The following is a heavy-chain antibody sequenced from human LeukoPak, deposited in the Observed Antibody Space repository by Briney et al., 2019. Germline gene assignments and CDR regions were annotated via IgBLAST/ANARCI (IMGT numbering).Heavy chain of an antibody. CDR3: ARDLSGYGDYSSPDY. Sequence: SETLSLTCAVSGYSISSGYYWGWTRQPPGKGLEWIGSIYHSGSTYYNPSLKSRVTISVDTSKNQFSLKLSFVTAADTAVYFCARDLSGYGDYSSPDYWGQGTLVTVSS. CDR1: GYSISSGYY. D-gene: IGHD4-17*01. CDR2: IYHSGST. J-gene: IGHJ4*02. V-gene: IGHV4-38-2*02.